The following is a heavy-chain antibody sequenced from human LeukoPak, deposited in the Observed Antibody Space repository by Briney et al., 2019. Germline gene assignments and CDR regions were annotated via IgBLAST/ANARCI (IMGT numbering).Heavy chain of an antibody. J-gene: IGHJ4*02. D-gene: IGHD5-24*01. CDR1: GFTFSSYA. CDR2: IYSGGST. V-gene: IGHV3-53*01. CDR3: ARADGYNYPYYFDY. Sequence: GGSLRLSCAASGFTFSSYAMSWVRQAPGKGLEWVSVIYSGGSTYYADSVKGRFTISRDNSKNTLFLQMNSLRAEDTAVYYCARADGYNYPYYFDYWGQGTLVTVSS.